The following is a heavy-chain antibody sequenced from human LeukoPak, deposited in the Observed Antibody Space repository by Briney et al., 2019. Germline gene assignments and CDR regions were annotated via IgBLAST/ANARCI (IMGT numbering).Heavy chain of an antibody. D-gene: IGHD4-23*01. Sequence: PSETLSLTCTVPGGSISSGSYCWSWIRQPAGKGLEWIGRIYASGSTNYNPSLRGRVTISVDASKNQISLKLTSVTAADTAVYYCARERGYGGTFDYWGQGTLVTVSS. CDR2: IYASGST. V-gene: IGHV4-61*02. J-gene: IGHJ4*02. CDR1: GGSISSGSYC. CDR3: ARERGYGGTFDY.